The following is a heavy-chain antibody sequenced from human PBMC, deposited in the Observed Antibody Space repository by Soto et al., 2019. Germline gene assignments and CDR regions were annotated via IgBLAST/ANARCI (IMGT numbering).Heavy chain of an antibody. CDR1: GGSISSSSYY. Sequence: SETLSLSCTVSGGSISSSSYYWGWIRQPPGKGLEWIGSIYYSGSTYYNPSLKSRVTISVDTSKNQFSLKLSSVTAADTAVYYCASTVVTAIDYFDYWGQGTLVTVSS. CDR2: IYYSGST. V-gene: IGHV4-39*07. J-gene: IGHJ4*02. CDR3: ASTVVTAIDYFDY. D-gene: IGHD2-21*02.